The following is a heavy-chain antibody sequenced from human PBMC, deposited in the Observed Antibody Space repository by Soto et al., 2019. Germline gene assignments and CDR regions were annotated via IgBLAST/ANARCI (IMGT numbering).Heavy chain of an antibody. J-gene: IGHJ6*02. D-gene: IGHD1-26*01. CDR1: GFTFNSYG. CDR3: ARTRSAWSDFHYYSLDV. V-gene: IGHV3-30*03. CDR2: ISYDSTKT. Sequence: QVQLVESGGGVVQPGRSLRLSCAASGFTFNSYGMHWVRQGPGNGLEWVAFISYDSTKTYYADSVKGRFTISRHNSNRALYVQMNSLTGEDTAVYYCARTRSAWSDFHYYSLDVWGQGTTVTVSS.